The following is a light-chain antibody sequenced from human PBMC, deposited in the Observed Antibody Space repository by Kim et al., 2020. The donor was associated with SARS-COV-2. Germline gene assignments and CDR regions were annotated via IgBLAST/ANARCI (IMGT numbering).Light chain of an antibody. Sequence: GPKVTISCSGTTSNIGNNFVSWYQQFPGTAPKFLIFDNDKRPSGISDRFSGSKSGTSATLGITGLQPGDEADYFCGAWDSSLNSLIFGGGTQLTVL. V-gene: IGLV1-51*01. CDR1: TSNIGNNF. CDR2: DND. CDR3: GAWDSSLNSLI. J-gene: IGLJ2*01.